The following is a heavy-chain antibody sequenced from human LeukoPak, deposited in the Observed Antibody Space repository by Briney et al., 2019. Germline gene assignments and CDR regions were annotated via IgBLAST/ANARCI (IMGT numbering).Heavy chain of an antibody. CDR2: ISGSGGST. CDR1: GFTFSSYA. D-gene: IGHD4-17*01. V-gene: IGHV3-23*01. J-gene: IGHJ5*02. Sequence: GGSLRLSCAASGFTFSSYAMSWVRQAPGKGLEWVSAISGSGGSTYYADSVKGRFTISRDNSKNTLYLQMNSLRAEDTAVYYCARSYGDYAGINWFDPWGQGTLVTVSS. CDR3: ARSYGDYAGINWFDP.